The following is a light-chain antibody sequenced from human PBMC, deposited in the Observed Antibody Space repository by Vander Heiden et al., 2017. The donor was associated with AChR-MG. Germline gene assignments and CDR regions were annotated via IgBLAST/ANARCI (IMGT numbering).Light chain of an antibody. V-gene: IGKV1-5*01. CDR2: DAS. CDR1: QSISGW. Sequence: DIQMTQSPSTLSASVGDRVTITCRASQSISGWLAWYQQKPGIAPKLLIYDASSLESGVPSRFSGSGSGTEFTLTISSLQPDDFATYYCQQDDTYPWTFGQGTKVEIK. CDR3: QQDDTYPWT. J-gene: IGKJ1*01.